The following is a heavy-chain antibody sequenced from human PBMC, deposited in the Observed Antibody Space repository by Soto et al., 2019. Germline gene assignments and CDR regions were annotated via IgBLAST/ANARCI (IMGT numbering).Heavy chain of an antibody. V-gene: IGHV4-4*02. Sequence: SETLSLTCPVSSDSISSNSWWSWVRQPPGKGLEWIGEAHHSGSTNYDPSLKSRVTISVDKSKNQFSLKLISVTAADTAVYYCARRRAITGTKGFISWGLGTLVTVSS. D-gene: IGHD1-20*01. J-gene: IGHJ5*02. CDR3: ARRRAITGTKGFIS. CDR1: SDSISSNSW. CDR2: AHHSGST.